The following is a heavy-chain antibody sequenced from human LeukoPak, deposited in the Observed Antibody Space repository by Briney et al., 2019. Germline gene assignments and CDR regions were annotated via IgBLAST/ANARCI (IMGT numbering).Heavy chain of an antibody. D-gene: IGHD1-1*01. Sequence: PSETLSLTCTVSGGSISSYYWSWIRQPPGKGLEWIGYIYYSGSTNYYPSLKSRVTISVDTSKNQFSLKLSSVIAADTAVYYCARGGPEGLEGTFDIWGQGTLVTVSS. CDR1: GGSISSYY. CDR3: ARGGPEGLEGTFDI. CDR2: IYYSGST. J-gene: IGHJ3*02. V-gene: IGHV4-59*01.